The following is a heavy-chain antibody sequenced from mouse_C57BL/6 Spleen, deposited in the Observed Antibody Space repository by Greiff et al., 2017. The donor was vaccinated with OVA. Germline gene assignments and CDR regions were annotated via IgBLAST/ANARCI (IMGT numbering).Heavy chain of an antibody. CDR1: GYTFTSYW. CDR2: IDPSDSYT. D-gene: IGHD1-1*01. J-gene: IGHJ2*01. Sequence: QVQLQQPGAELVRPGTSVKLSCKASGYTFTSYWMHWVKQRPGQGLEWIGVIDPSDSYTNYNQKFKGKATLTVDTSSSTAYMQLSSLTSEDSAVYCCARDTTVVVDFDYWGKGTTLTVSS. CDR3: ARDTTVVVDFDY. V-gene: IGHV1-59*01.